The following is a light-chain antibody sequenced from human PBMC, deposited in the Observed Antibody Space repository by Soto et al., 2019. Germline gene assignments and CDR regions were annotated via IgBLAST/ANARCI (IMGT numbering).Light chain of an antibody. Sequence: DIQMTQSPSTLSASVGGRVTITCRASQSISSWLAWYQQKPGKAPKLLIYDASSLESGVPSRFSGSGSGTEFTLTISSLQPDDFATYYCQQYNSYPITFGQGTRLEIK. V-gene: IGKV1-5*01. CDR3: QQYNSYPIT. CDR2: DAS. J-gene: IGKJ5*01. CDR1: QSISSW.